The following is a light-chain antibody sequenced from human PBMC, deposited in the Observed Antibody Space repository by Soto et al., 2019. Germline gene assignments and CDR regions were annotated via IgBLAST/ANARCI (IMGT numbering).Light chain of an antibody. CDR2: DVS. J-gene: IGLJ1*01. Sequence: QSALTQPPSASGSPGQSVTISCTGTSSDVGGSDYVSWYQHHPGKAPKLMIYDVSKRPSGVPDRFSCSKSGNMASLTVSGLQDDEEADYYCISHVGHSNVFGTGTKVTVL. CDR3: ISHVGHSNV. V-gene: IGLV2-8*01. CDR1: SSDVGGSDY.